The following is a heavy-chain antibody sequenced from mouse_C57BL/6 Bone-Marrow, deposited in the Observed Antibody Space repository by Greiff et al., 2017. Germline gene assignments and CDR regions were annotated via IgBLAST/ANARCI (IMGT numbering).Heavy chain of an antibody. D-gene: IGHD2-14*01. J-gene: IGHJ4*01. CDR2: IRLKSDNYAT. CDR1: GFTFSNYW. V-gene: IGHV6-3*01. CDR3: TYYRECYAMDY. Sequence: EVQLQESGGGLVQPGGSMKLSCVASGFTFSNYWMNWVRQSPEKGLEWVAQIRLKSDNYATHYAESVKGGFTISRDDSKSSVYLQMNNLRAEDTGIYYCTYYRECYAMDYWGQGTSVTVSS.